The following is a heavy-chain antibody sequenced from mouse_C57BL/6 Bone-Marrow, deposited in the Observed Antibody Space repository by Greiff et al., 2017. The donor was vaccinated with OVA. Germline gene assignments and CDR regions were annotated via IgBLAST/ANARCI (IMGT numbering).Heavy chain of an antibody. J-gene: IGHJ1*03. CDR2: INPGSGGT. V-gene: IGHV1-54*01. CDR1: GYAFTNYL. D-gene: IGHD2-2*01. CDR3: ARGVTYWYFDV. Sequence: QVQLKESGAELVRPGTSVKVSCKASGYAFTNYLIEWVKQRPGQGLEWIGVINPGSGGTNYNEKFKGKATLTADKSSSTAYMQLSSLTSEDSAVYFCARGVTYWYFDVWGTGTTVTVSS.